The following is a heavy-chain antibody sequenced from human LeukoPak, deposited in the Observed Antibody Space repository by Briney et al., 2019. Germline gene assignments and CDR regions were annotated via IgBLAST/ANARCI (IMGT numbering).Heavy chain of an antibody. V-gene: IGHV1-2*02. D-gene: IGHD3-10*01. CDR1: GYTFTGYY. J-gene: IGHJ6*03. CDR2: INPNSGGT. Sequence: GASVKVSCKVSGYTFTGYYMHWVRQAPGQGLEWMGWINPNSGGTNYAQKFQGRVTMTRDTSISTAYMELSRLRSDDTAVYYCARVSRMGSGGYYYYMDVWGKGTTVTISS. CDR3: ARVSRMGSGGYYYYMDV.